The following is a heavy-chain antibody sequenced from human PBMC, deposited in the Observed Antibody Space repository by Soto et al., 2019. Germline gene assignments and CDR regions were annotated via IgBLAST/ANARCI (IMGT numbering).Heavy chain of an antibody. CDR1: GYSFTGYY. J-gene: IGHJ4*02. D-gene: IGHD2-8*02. V-gene: IGHV1-2*02. Sequence: ASVKVSCKASGYSFTGYYIHWVREAPGQGLEWMGWINPDSGATNYAQNFQGRVTLTSDTSISTASMDLTSLTSDDTAVYYCARGDYGTGGYPFPYFDYWGQGTLVTVSS. CDR3: ARGDYGTGGYPFPYFDY. CDR2: INPDSGAT.